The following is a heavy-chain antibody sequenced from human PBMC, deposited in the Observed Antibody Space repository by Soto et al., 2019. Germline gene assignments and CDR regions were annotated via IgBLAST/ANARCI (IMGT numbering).Heavy chain of an antibody. D-gene: IGHD7-27*01. Sequence: SVKVSCKASGYTFTYRYLHWVRQAPGQALEWMGWITPFNGNTNYAQKFQDRVTITRDRSMSTAYMELSSLRSEDTAMYYCAMALGYYYYGMDVWGQGTTVTVS. V-gene: IGHV1-45*02. CDR2: ITPFNGNT. CDR1: GYTFTYRY. CDR3: AMALGYYYYGMDV. J-gene: IGHJ6*02.